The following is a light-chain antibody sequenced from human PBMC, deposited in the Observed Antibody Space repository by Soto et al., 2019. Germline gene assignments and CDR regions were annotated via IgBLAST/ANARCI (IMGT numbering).Light chain of an antibody. CDR3: QQYNSYPYT. J-gene: IGKJ2*01. CDR1: QSISSW. V-gene: IGKV1-5*03. CDR2: KAS. Sequence: DIQMTQSPSTLSASVGDRVSITCRASQSISSWLAWYQQKPGKAPKLLIYKASSLESGVPSRFSGSGSGTEFTLTISSLQPDDFATFYCQQYNSYPYTFGQGTKLEI.